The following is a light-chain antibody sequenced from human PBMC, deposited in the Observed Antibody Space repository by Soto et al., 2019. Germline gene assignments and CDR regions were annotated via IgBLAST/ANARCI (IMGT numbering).Light chain of an antibody. V-gene: IGKV1-5*01. Sequence: IQMPQSPSTLSAFVGDRVTITCRASQSIGRWLAWYQQKPGKAPKLLIYDASSLESGVPSRFSGSGSGTEFTLTISSLQPDDFATYYCQQYNTYSPERTFGQGTKVDIK. CDR1: QSIGRW. J-gene: IGKJ1*01. CDR2: DAS. CDR3: QQYNTYSPERT.